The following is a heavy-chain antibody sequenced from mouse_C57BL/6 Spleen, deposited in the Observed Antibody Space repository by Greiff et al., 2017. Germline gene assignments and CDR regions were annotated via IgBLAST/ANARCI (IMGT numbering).Heavy chain of an antibody. CDR1: GYTFTDYE. CDR3: TRGGYGDFDV. J-gene: IGHJ1*03. V-gene: IGHV1-15*01. CDR2: IDPETGGT. D-gene: IGHD2-2*01. Sequence: QVQLQQSGAELVRPGASVTLSCKASGYTFTDYEMHWVKQTPVHGLEWIGAIDPETGGTAYNQKFKGKAILTADKSSSTAYMELRSLTSEDSAVYYCTRGGYGDFDVWGTGTTVTVSS.